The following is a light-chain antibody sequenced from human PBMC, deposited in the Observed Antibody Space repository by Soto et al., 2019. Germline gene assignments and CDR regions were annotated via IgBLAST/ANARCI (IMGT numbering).Light chain of an antibody. V-gene: IGKV1-6*01. Sequence: AIQMTQSPSCLSASVGDRVTITCRASQAIKNDLGWYQHKPGEAPELLIYAASNLQSGVPSRFSGSRSGTEFTLTISSLQPEDFATYYCLQDYSYPWTFGQGTKVEVK. J-gene: IGKJ1*01. CDR3: LQDYSYPWT. CDR1: QAIKND. CDR2: AAS.